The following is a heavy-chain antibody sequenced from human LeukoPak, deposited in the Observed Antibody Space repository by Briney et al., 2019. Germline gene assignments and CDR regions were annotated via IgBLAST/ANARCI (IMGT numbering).Heavy chain of an antibody. V-gene: IGHV3-23*01. CDR2: IRGSGHST. Sequence: GGSLRLSCAVSGFTFSSYAMSWVRQAPGKGLEWVSGIRGSGHSTYYADSVKGRFTISRDNSKNTLYLQMNSLRAEDTAIYYCAKVGPDYCSGGSCYDWYFDLWGRGTLVTVSS. CDR3: AKVGPDYCSGGSCYDWYFDL. CDR1: GFTFSSYA. D-gene: IGHD2-15*01. J-gene: IGHJ2*01.